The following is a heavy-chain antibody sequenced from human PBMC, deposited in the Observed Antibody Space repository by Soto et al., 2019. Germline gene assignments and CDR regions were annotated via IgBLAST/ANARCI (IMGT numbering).Heavy chain of an antibody. V-gene: IGHV1-2*04. J-gene: IGHJ6*02. Sequence: ASVKVSCKASGYTFTCNYMHWVRQAPGQGLEWMGWINPNSGGTNYAQKFQGWVTMTRDTSISTAYMELSRLRSDDTAVYYCARSSRHYYGSGSYYKETGYYYYGMDVWGQGTTVTVSS. CDR1: GYTFTCNY. D-gene: IGHD3-10*01. CDR3: ARSSRHYYGSGSYYKETGYYYYGMDV. CDR2: INPNSGGT.